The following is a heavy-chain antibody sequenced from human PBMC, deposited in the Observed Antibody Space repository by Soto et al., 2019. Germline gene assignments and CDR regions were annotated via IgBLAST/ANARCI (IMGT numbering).Heavy chain of an antibody. D-gene: IGHD2-2*01. J-gene: IGHJ6*03. Sequence: SVKVSCKASGGTFSSYTISWVRQAPGQGLEWMGRIIPILGIANYAQKFQGRVTITADKSTSTAYMELSSLRSEDTAVYYCARGLRVVPAASYYYYMDVWGKGTTVTVPS. CDR3: ARGLRVVPAASYYYYMDV. CDR1: GGTFSSYT. CDR2: IIPILGIA. V-gene: IGHV1-69*02.